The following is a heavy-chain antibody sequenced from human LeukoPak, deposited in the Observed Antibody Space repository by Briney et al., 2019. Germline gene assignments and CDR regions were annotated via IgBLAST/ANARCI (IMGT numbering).Heavy chain of an antibody. Sequence: SETLSLTCAVYGGSFSGYYWSWIRQPPGKGLEWIGEINHSGSTNYNPSLKSRVTISVDTSKNQFSLKLSSVTAADTAVYYCARLPRYCSSTSCKIYYYYCYGMDVWGKGTTVTVSS. D-gene: IGHD2-2*01. CDR2: INHSGST. CDR1: GGSFSGYY. CDR3: ARLPRYCSSTSCKIYYYYCYGMDV. V-gene: IGHV4-34*01. J-gene: IGHJ6*04.